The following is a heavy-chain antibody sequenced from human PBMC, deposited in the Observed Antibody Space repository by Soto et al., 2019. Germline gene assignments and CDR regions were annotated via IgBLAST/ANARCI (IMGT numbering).Heavy chain of an antibody. D-gene: IGHD2-2*01. V-gene: IGHV1-69*02. Sequence: SVKVSCKASGGTFSSYTISWVRQAPGQGLEWMGRIIPILGIANYAQKFQGRVTITADKSTSTAYMELSSLRSEDTAVYYCARAGVVVPAAINAGWFDPWGQGTLVTVSS. J-gene: IGHJ5*02. CDR3: ARAGVVVPAAINAGWFDP. CDR1: GGTFSSYT. CDR2: IIPILGIA.